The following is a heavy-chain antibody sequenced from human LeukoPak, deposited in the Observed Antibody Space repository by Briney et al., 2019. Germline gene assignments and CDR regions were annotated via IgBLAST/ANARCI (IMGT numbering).Heavy chain of an antibody. CDR3: AGIVATIPPLDY. CDR1: GGSISSYY. J-gene: IGHJ4*02. CDR2: IYYSGST. D-gene: IGHD5-12*01. V-gene: IGHV4-59*01. Sequence: SETLSLTCTVSGGSISSYYWSWIRQPPGKGLEWIGYIYYSGSTNYNPSLKSRVTISVDTSKNQFSLKLSSVTAADTAVYYCAGIVATIPPLDYWGQGTLVTVSS.